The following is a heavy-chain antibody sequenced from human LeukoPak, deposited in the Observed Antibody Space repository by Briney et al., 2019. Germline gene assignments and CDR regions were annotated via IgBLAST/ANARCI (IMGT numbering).Heavy chain of an antibody. CDR2: IYYSGST. V-gene: IGHV4-59*01. D-gene: IGHD1-14*01. J-gene: IGHJ3*02. Sequence: SETLSLTCTVSGCSISSYYWSWIRQPPGKGREWIGYIYYSGSTNYIPSLKSRVTISVDTSKNQFSLKLSSVTAADTAVYYCARGGAEVWDAFDIWGQGTMVTVSS. CDR1: GCSISSYY. CDR3: ARGGAEVWDAFDI.